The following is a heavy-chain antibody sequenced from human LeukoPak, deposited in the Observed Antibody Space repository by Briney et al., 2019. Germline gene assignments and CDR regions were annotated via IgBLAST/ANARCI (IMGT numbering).Heavy chain of an antibody. J-gene: IGHJ3*02. CDR1: GFTFSSYA. CDR2: ISGSGGST. CDR3: AKVISSSSWYGSAFDI. Sequence: PGGSLRLSCAASGFTFSSYAMSWVRQAPGKGLEWVSAISGSGGSTYYADSVKGRFTISRGNSKNTLYLQMNSLRAEDTAVYYCAKVISSSSWYGSAFDIWGQGTMVTVSS. D-gene: IGHD6-13*01. V-gene: IGHV3-23*01.